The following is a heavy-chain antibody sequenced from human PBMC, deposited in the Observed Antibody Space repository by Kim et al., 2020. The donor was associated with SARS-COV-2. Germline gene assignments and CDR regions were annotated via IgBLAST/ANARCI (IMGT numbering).Heavy chain of an antibody. V-gene: IGHV4-39*01. CDR1: GGSISSSSYY. CDR3: ASPYSSSWSDC. Sequence: SETLSLTCTVSGGSISSSSYYWGWIRQPPGKGLEWIGSIYYSGSTYYNPSLKSRVTISVDTSKNQFSLKLSSVTAADTAVYYCASPYSSSWSDCWGQGTLVTVSS. D-gene: IGHD6-13*01. J-gene: IGHJ5*01. CDR2: IYYSGST.